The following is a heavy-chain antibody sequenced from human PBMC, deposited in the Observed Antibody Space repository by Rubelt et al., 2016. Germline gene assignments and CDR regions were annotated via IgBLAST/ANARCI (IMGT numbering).Heavy chain of an antibody. Sequence: KPSETLSLTCGVYGGSLSGYFWNWIRQSPGTGLEWLGEISHNGRTTYNPSLKSRVTISIDTSKDQSSLKLTSVTTADTAVYFCARHRADDPIAVFDYWGRGTLVTVSS. CDR3: ARHRADDPIAVFDY. V-gene: IGHV4-34*01. CDR2: ISHNGRT. J-gene: IGHJ4*02. CDR1: GGSLSGYF. D-gene: IGHD2-21*01.